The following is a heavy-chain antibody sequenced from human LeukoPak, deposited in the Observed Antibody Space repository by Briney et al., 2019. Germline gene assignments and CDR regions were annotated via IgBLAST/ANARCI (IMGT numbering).Heavy chain of an antibody. D-gene: IGHD3-3*01. CDR3: VRDWDHYDFDS. Sequence: GGSLRLSCAASGFTSSNYWIHWVRQVPGKGLVWVSRISPDGNYGNYADSVKGRFTISRDNAKNTVYLQMNSLRSEDTALFYCVRDWDHYDFDSWGQGTLVTVSS. V-gene: IGHV3-74*01. CDR1: GFTSSNYW. CDR2: ISPDGNYG. J-gene: IGHJ5*01.